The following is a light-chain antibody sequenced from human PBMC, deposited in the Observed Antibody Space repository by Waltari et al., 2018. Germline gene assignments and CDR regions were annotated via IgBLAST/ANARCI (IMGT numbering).Light chain of an antibody. CDR2: ATT. CDR1: NSDVGNYNL. CDR3: CAYAGSSIYV. J-gene: IGLJ1*01. Sequence: QSALPQPAAVSGSPGQSITLSCAGSNSDVGNYNLVSWYQQHPGEAPKLLIFATTKRPSGVSDRFSGSRSGNTASLTISGLQAEDEAEYSCCAYAGSSIYVFGSGTRVTVL. V-gene: IGLV2-23*01.